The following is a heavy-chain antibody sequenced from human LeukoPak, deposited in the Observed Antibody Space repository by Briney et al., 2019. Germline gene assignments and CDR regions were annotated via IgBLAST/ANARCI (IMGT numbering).Heavy chain of an antibody. Sequence: QPGGSLRLSCAASGFTFNTYWMHRVRQAPGKGLVWVARVHREGTTTAYADSVKGRFTISRDNAKNTLYLQMTNLRAEDTAVYYCARDSDWILFDYWGRGTLVTVSS. CDR2: VHREGTTT. CDR3: ARDSDWILFDY. V-gene: IGHV3-74*03. CDR1: GFTFNTYW. D-gene: IGHD3/OR15-3a*01. J-gene: IGHJ4*02.